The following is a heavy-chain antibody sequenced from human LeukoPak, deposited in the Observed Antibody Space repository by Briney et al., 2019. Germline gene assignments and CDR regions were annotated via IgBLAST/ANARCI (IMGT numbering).Heavy chain of an antibody. D-gene: IGHD4-17*01. J-gene: IGHJ4*02. CDR2: ISYDGKKK. CDR1: GFTFSSHG. Sequence: GGSLRLSCAASGFTFSSHGMHWVRQAPGKGLEWVAAISYDGKKKYYADSVKGRFTISRDNSKNTLDLQMNSLRAEDTAVYYCAKDWAPIDYGDQYFDYWGQGTLVTVSS. CDR3: AKDWAPIDYGDQYFDY. V-gene: IGHV3-30*18.